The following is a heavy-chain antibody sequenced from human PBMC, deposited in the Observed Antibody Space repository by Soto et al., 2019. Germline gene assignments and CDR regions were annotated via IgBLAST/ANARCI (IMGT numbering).Heavy chain of an antibody. J-gene: IGHJ4*02. V-gene: IGHV3-30-3*01. D-gene: IGHD6-19*01. CDR1: GFTFSSYA. CDR3: ARELSSGWDFDY. Sequence: QVQLVESGGGVVQPGRSLRLSCAASGFTFSSYAMHWVRQAPGKGLEWVAVISYDGSNKYYADSVKGRFTISRDNSKNTLYLQMNSLRAEDTAVYYCARELSSGWDFDYWGQGTLVTVSS. CDR2: ISYDGSNK.